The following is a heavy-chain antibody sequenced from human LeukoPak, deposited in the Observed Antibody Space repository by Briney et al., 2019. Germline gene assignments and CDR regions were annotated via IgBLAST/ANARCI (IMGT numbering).Heavy chain of an antibody. D-gene: IGHD3-22*01. CDR3: ASGSGYYWDFDY. J-gene: IGHJ4*02. Sequence: GGSLRLSCAASGFTFSSYGMSWVRQAPGKGLEWVSAISGSGGSTYYADSVKGRFTISRDNSKNTLYLQMNSLRAEDTAVYYCASGSGYYWDFDYWGQGTLVTVSS. CDR2: ISGSGGST. CDR1: GFTFSSYG. V-gene: IGHV3-23*01.